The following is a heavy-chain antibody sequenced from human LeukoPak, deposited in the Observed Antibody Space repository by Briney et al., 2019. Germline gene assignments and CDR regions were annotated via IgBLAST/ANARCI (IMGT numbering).Heavy chain of an antibody. CDR2: INPDSGGT. J-gene: IGHJ4*02. CDR1: GYTFTGYY. D-gene: IGHD3-10*01. CDR3: ARDYASLGSGDFDY. Sequence: ASVKVSCKASGYTFTGYYMHWVRQAPGQGLEWMGWINPDSGGTNYAQKFQGRVTMTRDTSISTAYMELGRLRSDDTAIYYCARDYASLGSGDFDYWGQGTLVTVSS. V-gene: IGHV1-2*02.